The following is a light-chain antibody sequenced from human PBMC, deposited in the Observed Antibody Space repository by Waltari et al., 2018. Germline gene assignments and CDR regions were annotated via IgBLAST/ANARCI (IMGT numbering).Light chain of an antibody. J-gene: IGLJ3*02. CDR2: DVS. CDR1: SSDIGYYNY. V-gene: IGLV2-14*03. CDR3: SAYSTTSTWV. Sequence: QSPLTQPAPLSGSPGQSFTISCSGSSSDIGYYNYVSWYQQHPDRAPKLIIYDVSYRPSGVSDRFSGSKSGNKASLTISGLQAEDEADYYCSAYSTTSTWVFGGGTKVTVL.